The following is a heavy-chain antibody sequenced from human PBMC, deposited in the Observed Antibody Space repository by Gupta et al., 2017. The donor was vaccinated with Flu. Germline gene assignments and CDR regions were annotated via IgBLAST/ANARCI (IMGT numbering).Heavy chain of an antibody. Sequence: QVQLQESGPGLVKASETLSLTCTVSGGSINNYYWSWIRQPPGQGLEWIGYIYYSGNTNYNPSLKSRVTISVDRSQNQFSLKLSSVTAADTAVYYCARLGDYSTFDYWGLGTLVTVSS. J-gene: IGHJ4*02. D-gene: IGHD4-4*01. V-gene: IGHV4-59*08. CDR2: IYYSGNT. CDR1: GGSINNYY. CDR3: ARLGDYSTFDY.